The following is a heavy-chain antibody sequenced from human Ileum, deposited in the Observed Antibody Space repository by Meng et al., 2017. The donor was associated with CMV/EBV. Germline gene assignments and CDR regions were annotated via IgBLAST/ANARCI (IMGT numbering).Heavy chain of an antibody. CDR2: TYYRSKWYD. Sequence: QAQLHHSGPGLVKPSQTLSLPWAISGDSVSSNIAAWSWIRQSPSRGLEWLGRTYYRSKWYDDYVVSVKSRVTITPDTSKNQFSLHLNSVSPEDTAIYFCAREMGAHDYWGQGTLVTVSS. CDR3: AREMGAHDY. CDR1: GDSVSSNIAA. V-gene: IGHV6-1*01. D-gene: IGHD4/OR15-4a*01. J-gene: IGHJ4*02.